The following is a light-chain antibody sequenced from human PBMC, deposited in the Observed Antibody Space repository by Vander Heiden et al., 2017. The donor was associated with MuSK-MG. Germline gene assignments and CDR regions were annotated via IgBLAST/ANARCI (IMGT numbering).Light chain of an antibody. V-gene: IGKV1-9*01. CDR1: QGISSY. CDR3: QRLTSYGNT. Sequence: DIQLTQSPSFLSASVGDRVTITCRASQGISSYLAWYQQKPGKAPKLLIYAASTLQSGVPSRFSGSGSGTEFTLTISSLQPEDFATYYCQRLTSYGNTFGQEAKPGIK. CDR2: AAS. J-gene: IGKJ2*01.